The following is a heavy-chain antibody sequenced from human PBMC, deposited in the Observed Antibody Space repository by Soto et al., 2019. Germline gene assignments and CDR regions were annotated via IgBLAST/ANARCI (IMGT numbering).Heavy chain of an antibody. J-gene: IGHJ4*02. V-gene: IGHV1-18*04. Sequence: QVQLLQSGPEVKKPGASVRVSCKTSGYSFHNFGIIWVRQAPGQGLEWMGWISGQIAKTNYAQKFQGRLSMTTDTSTSTAYMELSSLRSNDTAIYYCARGPPSGSFSLTPRYWGQGTRVTVSA. D-gene: IGHD1-26*01. CDR2: ISGQIAKT. CDR1: GYSFHNFG. CDR3: ARGPPSGSFSLTPRY.